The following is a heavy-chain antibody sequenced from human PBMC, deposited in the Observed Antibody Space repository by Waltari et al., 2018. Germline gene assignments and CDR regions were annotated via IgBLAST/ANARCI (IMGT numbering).Heavy chain of an antibody. CDR3: VCRIAETYFDY. Sequence: QAPLVQSAAAVTKPGASVQVSCKVSGSPFTDYYIQRVRQAPGHGLEWMGCIIPDSGGTNYAQKFQGRVTMTRDTSISTAYMELSRLRSDDTAVYYCVCRIAETYFDYWGQGTLVTVSS. D-gene: IGHD6-13*01. V-gene: IGHV1-2*02. CDR1: GSPFTDYY. CDR2: IIPDSGGT. J-gene: IGHJ4*02.